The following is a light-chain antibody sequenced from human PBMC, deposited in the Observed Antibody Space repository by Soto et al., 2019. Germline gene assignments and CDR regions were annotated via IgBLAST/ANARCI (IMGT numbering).Light chain of an antibody. J-gene: IGKJ2*01. CDR3: QQYGSSSYT. V-gene: IGKV3-20*01. CDR1: QSVSSSY. CDR2: GAS. Sequence: EIVLTQSPGTLSLSPGERATLSCRASQSVSSSYLAWYQQKPGQAPRLLIYGASSRATGIPDRFSGSGSGTDFTVTISRLEPEDFAVYYCQQYGSSSYTFGQGTKLESK.